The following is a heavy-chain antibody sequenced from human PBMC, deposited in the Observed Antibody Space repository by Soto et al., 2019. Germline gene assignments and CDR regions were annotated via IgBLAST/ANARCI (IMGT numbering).Heavy chain of an antibody. Sequence: GGSLRLSCAASGFTFSSYGMHWVRQAPGKGLEWVAVISYDGSNKYYADSVKGRFTISRDNSKNTLYLQMNSLRAEDTAVYYCAKEVTIFDLGYWGQGTLVTVSS. CDR1: GFTFSSYG. CDR2: ISYDGSNK. D-gene: IGHD3-3*01. V-gene: IGHV3-30*18. CDR3: AKEVTIFDLGY. J-gene: IGHJ4*02.